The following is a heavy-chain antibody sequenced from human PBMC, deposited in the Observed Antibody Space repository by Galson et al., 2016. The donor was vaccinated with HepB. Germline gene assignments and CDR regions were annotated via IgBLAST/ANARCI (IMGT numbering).Heavy chain of an antibody. D-gene: IGHD1-26*01. Sequence: SLRLSCAASGFTFSTHDMHWVRQAPGKGLEWVSHIGIAGDTYYLGSVKGRFTISRENAKNSLYLQMNSLRVEDTAVYYCASGTYSDLAYWGQGTLVTVSS. CDR2: IGIAGDT. CDR3: ASGTYSDLAY. CDR1: GFTFSTHD. V-gene: IGHV3-13*01. J-gene: IGHJ4*02.